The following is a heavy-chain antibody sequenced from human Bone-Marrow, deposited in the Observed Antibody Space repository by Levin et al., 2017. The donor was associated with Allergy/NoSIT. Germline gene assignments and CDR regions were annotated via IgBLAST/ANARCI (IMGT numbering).Heavy chain of an antibody. J-gene: IGHJ4*02. V-gene: IGHV4-4*02. CDR1: GGSIISSDW. CDR2: IYYTGST. Sequence: PSETLSLTCIVSGGSIISSDWWSWVRQPPGKGLEWIGEIYYTGSTKYNPSLKSRVTISVDSSKNQFSLHLSSMTAADTAVYYCARGVPSDYWGQGILVAVSS. CDR3: ARGVPSDY.